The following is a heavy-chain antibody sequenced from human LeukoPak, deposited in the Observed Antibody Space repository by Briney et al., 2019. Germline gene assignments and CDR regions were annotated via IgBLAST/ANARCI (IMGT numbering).Heavy chain of an antibody. J-gene: IGHJ4*02. Sequence: PGRSLRLSCAASGFTFSNYAMHWVRQAPGKGLEWVAVISYDGGNKYYADSVKGRFTISRDNSKNTVYLQMNSLRAEDTAVYYCARDPRRSSQTGYFDYWGQGTLVTVSS. V-gene: IGHV3-30*04. CDR3: ARDPRRSSQTGYFDY. D-gene: IGHD6-13*01. CDR2: ISYDGGNK. CDR1: GFTFSNYA.